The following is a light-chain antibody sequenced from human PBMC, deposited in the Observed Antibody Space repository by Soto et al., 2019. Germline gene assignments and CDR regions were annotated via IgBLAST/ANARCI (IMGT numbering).Light chain of an antibody. V-gene: IGLV2-14*03. J-gene: IGLJ1*01. CDR2: DVS. CDR3: SSYTSSSLHV. Sequence: QSVLTQPASVSGSPGQSITISCTGTSSDVGGYNYVSWYQQHPGKAPKLMIYDVSNRPSGVSNRFSGSKSGNTASLTISGLQAEDEADYYCSSYTSSSLHVFGTGPKVT. CDR1: SSDVGGYNY.